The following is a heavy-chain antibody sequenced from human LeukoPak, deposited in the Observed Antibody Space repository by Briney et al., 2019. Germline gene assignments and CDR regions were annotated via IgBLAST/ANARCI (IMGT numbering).Heavy chain of an antibody. D-gene: IGHD6-13*01. CDR3: ARGESGIQH. CDR2: ISVYNGNT. V-gene: IGHV1-18*01. Sequence: ASVKVSCKPSGYIFNNYGISWVRQAPGRGLEWMGWISVYNGNTNYAQKLQGRVTMTTDTSTSTAYMELRSLRSDDTAGYYCARGESGIQHWGQGTLVTVSS. CDR1: GYIFNNYG. J-gene: IGHJ1*01.